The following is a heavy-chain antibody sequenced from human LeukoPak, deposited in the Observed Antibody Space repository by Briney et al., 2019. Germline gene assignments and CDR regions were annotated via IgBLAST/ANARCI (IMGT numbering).Heavy chain of an antibody. J-gene: IGHJ1*01. Sequence: GGSLRLSCAASGLTFSSYWMSWVRQAPGKGLEWVANIKQDGSEKYYVDSVKGRFTISRDNAKNSLYLQMNSLRAEDTAVYYCAKGSGYYPEYFQHWGQGTLVTVSS. V-gene: IGHV3-7*02. CDR3: AKGSGYYPEYFQH. CDR1: GLTFSSYW. CDR2: IKQDGSEK. D-gene: IGHD3-22*01.